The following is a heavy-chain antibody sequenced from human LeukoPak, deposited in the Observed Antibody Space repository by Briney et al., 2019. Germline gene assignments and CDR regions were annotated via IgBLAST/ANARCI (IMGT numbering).Heavy chain of an antibody. Sequence: ASVKVSCKASGYTFTSYFISWVRQAPGQGLEWMGWISPYNGNTNSAQKLQGRVTMTIDTSTSTAYMELSSLRSEDTAVYYCARVLMGSYQLLSPNENYYYYMDVWGKGTTVTVSS. V-gene: IGHV1-18*01. D-gene: IGHD2-2*01. J-gene: IGHJ6*03. CDR2: ISPYNGNT. CDR3: ARVLMGSYQLLSPNENYYYYMDV. CDR1: GYTFTSYF.